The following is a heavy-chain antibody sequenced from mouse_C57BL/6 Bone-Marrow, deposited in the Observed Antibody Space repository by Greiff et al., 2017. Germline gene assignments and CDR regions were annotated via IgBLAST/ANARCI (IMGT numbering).Heavy chain of an antibody. CDR1: GYTFTSYW. J-gene: IGHJ3*01. CDR3: AGGPLDNFGSSSWFAY. D-gene: IGHD1-1*01. V-gene: IGHV1-53*01. CDR2: INPSNGGT. Sequence: QVHVQQPGTELVKPGASVKLSCKASGYTFTSYWMHWVKQRPGQGLEWIGNINPSNGGTNYNEKFKSKATLTVDKSSSTAYMQLSSLTSEDSAVYYCAGGPLDNFGSSSWFAYWGQGTLVTVSA.